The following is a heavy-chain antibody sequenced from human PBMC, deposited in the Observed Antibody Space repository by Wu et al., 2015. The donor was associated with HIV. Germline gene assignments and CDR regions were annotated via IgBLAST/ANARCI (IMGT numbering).Heavy chain of an antibody. J-gene: IGHJ6*02. CDR1: GNTFADYH. CDR3: ASPREEGRLYGMAV. V-gene: IGHV1-2*02. CDR2: IKPNSGGS. Sequence: VQLVQSGAEVKKPGASVKVSCQGSGNTFADYHLHWVRRAPGQGLEWLGCIKPNSGGSTYAQRFQGRVTMTRDRSISTAYMELNSLNSEDTAIYYCASPREEGRLYGMAVWGQGDHSHCLL.